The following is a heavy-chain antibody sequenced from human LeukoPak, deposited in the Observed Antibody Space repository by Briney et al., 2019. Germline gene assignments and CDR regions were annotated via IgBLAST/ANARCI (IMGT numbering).Heavy chain of an antibody. CDR3: ARELSYYFDY. CDR1: GFTFSNYA. J-gene: IGHJ4*02. D-gene: IGHD1-7*01. CDR2: IYSGGST. Sequence: GGSLRLSCAASGFTFSNYAMSWVRQAPGKGLEWVSVIYSGGSTYYADSVKGRFTISRDNSKNTLYLQMNSLRAEDTAVYYCARELSYYFDYWGQGTLVTVSS. V-gene: IGHV3-66*02.